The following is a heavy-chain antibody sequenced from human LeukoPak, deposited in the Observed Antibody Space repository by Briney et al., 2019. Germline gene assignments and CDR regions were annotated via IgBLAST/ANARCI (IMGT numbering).Heavy chain of an antibody. CDR3: AKPQVPAASMLIFDY. V-gene: IGHV3-21*01. D-gene: IGHD2-2*01. Sequence: GGSPRLSCAASGFTFSSYSMNWVRQAPGKGLEWVSSISSSSSYIYYADSVKGRFTISRDNAKNSLYLQMNSLRAEDTAVYYCAKPQVPAASMLIFDYWGQGTLVTVSS. CDR2: ISSSSSYI. CDR1: GFTFSSYS. J-gene: IGHJ4*02.